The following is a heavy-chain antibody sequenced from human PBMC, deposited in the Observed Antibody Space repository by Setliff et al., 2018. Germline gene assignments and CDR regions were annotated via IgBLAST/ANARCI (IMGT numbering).Heavy chain of an antibody. D-gene: IGHD3-10*01. CDR1: GFTFSSHW. Sequence: GGSLRLSCAASGFTFSSHWMHWVRQVPGKGLAWVSQINPDATTTYYADSVKGRFTISRDNAKTTLYLQMNSLRVEDTAVYFCARDPRDGSSSPMADNWGQGTRVTVSS. J-gene: IGHJ4*02. CDR2: INPDATTT. CDR3: ARDPRDGSSSPMADN. V-gene: IGHV3-74*01.